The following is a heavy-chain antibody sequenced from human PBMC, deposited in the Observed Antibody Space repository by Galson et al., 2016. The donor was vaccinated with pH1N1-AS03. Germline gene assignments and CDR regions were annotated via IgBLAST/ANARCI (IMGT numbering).Heavy chain of an antibody. V-gene: IGHV3-30*18. D-gene: IGHD3-22*01. J-gene: IGHJ4*02. CDR1: GFTFSNFG. CDR3: AKDLNGYYESSGLFDY. Sequence: SLRLSCAASGFTFSNFGMHWVRQAPGKGLEWVAVISYDGNYKHYGDSVKGRFTISRDNSRNTVYLQMNILRAEDTAMFYCAKDLNGYYESSGLFDYWGQGTLVTVSS. CDR2: ISYDGNYK.